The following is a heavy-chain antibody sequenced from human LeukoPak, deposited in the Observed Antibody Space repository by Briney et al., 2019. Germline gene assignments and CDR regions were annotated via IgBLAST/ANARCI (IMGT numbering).Heavy chain of an antibody. J-gene: IGHJ5*02. V-gene: IGHV4-59*01. CDR3: ARYYYGSGSYENWFDP. D-gene: IGHD3-10*01. Sequence: SGGSISSYYWSWVRQPXGKGLXWXXXFYYSGSTNYNPSLKRRVTISVDTSKNQFSLKLSSVTAADTAVYYCARYYYGSGSYENWFDPWGQGTLVTVSS. CDR2: FYYSGST. CDR1: GGSISSYY.